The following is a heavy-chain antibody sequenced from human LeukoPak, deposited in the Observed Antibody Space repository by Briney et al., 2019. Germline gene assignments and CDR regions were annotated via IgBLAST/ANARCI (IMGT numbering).Heavy chain of an antibody. CDR2: IKQDGSEK. V-gene: IGHV3-7*01. D-gene: IGHD3-9*01. Sequence: GGSLRLSCAGSGFTFSSYWMSWVGQAPGKGLEGVANIKQDGSEKYYVDSVKGRFTISRDNAKNSLYLQMNSLRAEDTAVYYCARGADSGYSSDNWGQGTLVSVSS. CDR3: ARGADSGYSSDN. CDR1: GFTFSSYW. J-gene: IGHJ4*02.